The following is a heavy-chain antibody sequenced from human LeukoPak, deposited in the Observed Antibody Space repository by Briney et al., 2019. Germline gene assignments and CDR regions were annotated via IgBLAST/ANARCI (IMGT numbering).Heavy chain of an antibody. CDR3: ARAAYCSSTSCPDY. Sequence: ASVRVSCKASGYTFTSYGISWVRQAPGQGLEWMGWISAYNGNTNYAQKLQGRVTMTTDTSTSTAYMELRSLRSDDTAVYYCARAAYCSSTSCPDYWGQGTLVTVSS. CDR2: ISAYNGNT. J-gene: IGHJ4*02. D-gene: IGHD2-2*01. V-gene: IGHV1-18*01. CDR1: GYTFTSYG.